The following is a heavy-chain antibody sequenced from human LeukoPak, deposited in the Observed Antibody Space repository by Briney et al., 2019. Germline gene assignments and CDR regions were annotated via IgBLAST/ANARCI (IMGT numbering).Heavy chain of an antibody. J-gene: IGHJ4*02. CDR1: GFTFSSYA. D-gene: IGHD2-2*02. CDR2: ISYDGSNK. Sequence: QPGGSLRLSCAASGFTFSSYAMHWVRQAPGKGLEWVAVISYDGSNKYYADSVKGRFTISRDNSKNTLYLQMSSLRAEDTAVYYCARDGVGEYQLLYAHYFDYWGQGTLVTVSS. V-gene: IGHV3-30-3*01. CDR3: ARDGVGEYQLLYAHYFDY.